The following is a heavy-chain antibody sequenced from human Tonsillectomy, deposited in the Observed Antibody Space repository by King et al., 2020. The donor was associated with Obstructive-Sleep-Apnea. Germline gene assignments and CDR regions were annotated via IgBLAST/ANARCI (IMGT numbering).Heavy chain of an antibody. D-gene: IGHD3-10*01. J-gene: IGHJ4*02. V-gene: IGHV3-15*01. CDR3: TTDTDYYGSGSYPSFDY. Sequence: VQLVESGGGLVKPGGSLRLSCAASGFTFSNAWMSWVRQAPGKGLEWVGRSKSKTDGGTTDYAAPVKGRFTISRDDSKNTLYLQMNSLKTEDTAVYYCTTDTDYYGSGSYPSFDYWGQGTLVTVSS. CDR1: GFTFSNAW. CDR2: SKSKTDGGTT.